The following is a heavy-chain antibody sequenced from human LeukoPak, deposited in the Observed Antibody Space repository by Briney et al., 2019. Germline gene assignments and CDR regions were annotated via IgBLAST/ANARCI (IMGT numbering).Heavy chain of an antibody. J-gene: IGHJ3*02. Sequence: PSETLSLTCTVSGGSISSYYWSWIRQPAGKGLEWIGRIYTSGSTNYNPSLKSRVTMSVDTSNNQFSLQLSSVTAADTAVYYCAKDKMDIGSDAFDIWGQGTMLTVSS. CDR3: AKDKMDIGSDAFDI. CDR1: GGSISSYY. CDR2: IYTSGST. D-gene: IGHD1-14*01. V-gene: IGHV4-4*07.